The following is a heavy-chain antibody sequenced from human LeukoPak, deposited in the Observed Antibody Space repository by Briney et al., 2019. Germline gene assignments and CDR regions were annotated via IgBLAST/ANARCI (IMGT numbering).Heavy chain of an antibody. CDR2: IYRSGST. CDR3: GRVNWILEY. Sequence: SETLSLTCTVSGYFISSGYHWGWIRQPPGKGLEWIGNIYRSGSTYYNPSLRSRVTISVDTSKDQFSLKLSSVTAADTAVYYCGRVNWILEYWGQGTLVTVSS. CDR1: GYFISSGYH. V-gene: IGHV4-38-2*02. D-gene: IGHD1-1*01. J-gene: IGHJ4*02.